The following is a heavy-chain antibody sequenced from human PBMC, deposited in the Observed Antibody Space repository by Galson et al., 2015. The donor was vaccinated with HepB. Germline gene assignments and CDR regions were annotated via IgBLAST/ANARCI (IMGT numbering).Heavy chain of an antibody. CDR1: EFTFNNYV. CDR3: AKISSPYYFDH. J-gene: IGHJ4*02. D-gene: IGHD6-19*01. CDR2: ISTSGRST. V-gene: IGHV3-23*01. Sequence: SLRLSCAASEFTFNNYVISWVRQAPGKGLEWVSAISTSGRSTYYADSVKGRFTISRDNSKNTLYLQMNILRAEDTAVYYCAKISSPYYFDHWGQGTLVTVSS.